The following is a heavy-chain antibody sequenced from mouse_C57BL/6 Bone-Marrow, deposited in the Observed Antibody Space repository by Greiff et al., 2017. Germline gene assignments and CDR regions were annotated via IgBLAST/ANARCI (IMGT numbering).Heavy chain of an antibody. CDR3: ARWGSRYCDV. V-gene: IGHV1-55*01. CDR2: IYPGSGST. Sequence: VQLQQSGAELVKPGASVKMSCKASGYTFTSYWITWVKQRPGQGLEWIGDIYPGSGSTNYNEKFKSKATLTVDTSSSTAYMQLSSLTSEDSAVYYCARWGSRYCDVWGTGTTVTVSS. CDR1: GYTFTSYW. J-gene: IGHJ1*03. D-gene: IGHD1-1*01.